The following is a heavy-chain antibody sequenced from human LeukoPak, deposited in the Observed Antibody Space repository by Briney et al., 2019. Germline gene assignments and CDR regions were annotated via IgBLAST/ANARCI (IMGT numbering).Heavy chain of an antibody. Sequence: ASVKVSCKASGYTFTSYGISWVRQAPGQGLEWMGWISAYNGNTNYAQKLQGRVTMTTDTSTSTAYMELRSPRSDDTAVYYCARGEGEQWLVRRYYFDYWGQGTLVTISS. CDR3: ARGEGEQWLVRRYYFDY. J-gene: IGHJ4*02. CDR2: ISAYNGNT. D-gene: IGHD6-19*01. V-gene: IGHV1-18*04. CDR1: GYTFTSYG.